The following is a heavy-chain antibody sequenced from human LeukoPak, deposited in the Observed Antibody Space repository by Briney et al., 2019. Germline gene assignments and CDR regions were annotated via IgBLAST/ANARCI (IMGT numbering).Heavy chain of an antibody. CDR3: AKTRYGDYDYYFDY. Sequence: GGSLRLSCAASGFTFSYYGMHWVRQAPGKGLEWVAIIWYDASNKYYANSVKGRFAISRDNSKNTLYLQMNSLRAEDTAVYYCAKTRYGDYDYYFDYWGQGTLVTVSS. CDR1: GFTFSYYG. CDR2: IWYDASNK. V-gene: IGHV3-33*06. J-gene: IGHJ4*02. D-gene: IGHD4-17*01.